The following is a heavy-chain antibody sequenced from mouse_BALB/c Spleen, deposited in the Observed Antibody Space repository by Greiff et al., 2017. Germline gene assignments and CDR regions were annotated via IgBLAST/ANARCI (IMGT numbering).Heavy chain of an antibody. D-gene: IGHD1-1*01. CDR1: GFNIKDYY. V-gene: IGHV14-4*02. CDR3: NAPSYYGSGDTIAY. CDR2: IDPENGDT. J-gene: IGHJ3*01. Sequence: EVQLQQSGAELVRPGASVKLSCTASGFNIKDYYMHWVKQRPEQGLEWIGWIDPENGDTEYAPKFQGKATMTADTSSNTAYLQLSSLISEDTAVYYCNAPSYYGSGDTIAYWGQGTLVTVSA.